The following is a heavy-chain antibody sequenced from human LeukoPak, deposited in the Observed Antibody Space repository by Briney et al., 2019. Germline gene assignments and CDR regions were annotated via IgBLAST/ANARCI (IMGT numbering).Heavy chain of an antibody. J-gene: IGHJ4*02. V-gene: IGHV3-30*04. D-gene: IGHD2-2*01. Sequence: GGSLRLSCAASGFTFSSYAMHWVRQAPGKGLEWVAVISYDGSNKYYADSVKGRFTISGDNSKNTLYLQMNSLRAEDTAVYYCARALYHTFDYWGQGTLVTVSS. CDR1: GFTFSSYA. CDR3: ARALYHTFDY. CDR2: ISYDGSNK.